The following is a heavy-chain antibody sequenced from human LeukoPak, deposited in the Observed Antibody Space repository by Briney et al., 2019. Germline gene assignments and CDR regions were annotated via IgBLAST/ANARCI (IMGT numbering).Heavy chain of an antibody. CDR2: INLSGST. J-gene: IGHJ4*02. V-gene: IGHV4-34*01. CDR1: GGSFSGYY. CDR3: ARRPKRVWFGELLGLDY. Sequence: PSETLSLTCAVYGGSFSGYYWSWIRQPPGKGLEWIGEINLSGSTNYNPSLMSRVTISVDTSKNQFSLKLSSVTAADTAVYYCARRPKRVWFGELLGLDYWGQGTLVTVSS. D-gene: IGHD3-10*01.